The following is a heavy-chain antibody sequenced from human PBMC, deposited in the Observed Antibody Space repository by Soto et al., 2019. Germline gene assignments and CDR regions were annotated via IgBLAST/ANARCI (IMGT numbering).Heavy chain of an antibody. V-gene: IGHV3-30-3*01. CDR1: GFTFSNNA. CDR2: ISYDGSNK. J-gene: IGHJ6*02. D-gene: IGHD1-1*01. CDR3: ARGTTTSAFSAMDV. Sequence: QVQLVESGGGVVQPGRSLRLSCAASGFTFSNNAMDWVRQAPGKALEWVAVISYDGSNKYIAESVKGRFTISRDNSKNTLFMQMNSLRAEDTVVYYCARGTTTSAFSAMDVWGQGNTVTVSS.